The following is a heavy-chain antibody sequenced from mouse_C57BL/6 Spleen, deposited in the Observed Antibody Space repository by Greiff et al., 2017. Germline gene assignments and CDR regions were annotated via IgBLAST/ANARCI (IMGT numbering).Heavy chain of an antibody. J-gene: IGHJ2*01. CDR3: ARNDGYYYFDY. CDR2: ISSGSSTI. CDR1: GFTFSDYG. D-gene: IGHD2-3*01. V-gene: IGHV5-17*01. Sequence: EVQLVESGGGLVKPGGSLKLSCAASGFTFSDYGMHWVRQAPEKGLEWVAYISSGSSTIYYADTVKGRFTISRDNATNTLFRQMTSLRSEDTAMYYCARNDGYYYFDYWGQGTTLTVSS.